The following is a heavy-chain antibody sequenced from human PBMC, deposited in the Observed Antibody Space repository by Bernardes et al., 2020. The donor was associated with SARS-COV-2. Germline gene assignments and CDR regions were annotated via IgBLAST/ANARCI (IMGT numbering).Heavy chain of an antibody. D-gene: IGHD3-3*01. CDR1: GGSISSYY. J-gene: IGHJ6*02. V-gene: IGHV4-59*01. CDR2: ISYSGST. CDR3: ARQTIFGGLDV. Sequence: SETLSLTCTVSGGSISSYYWSWIRQPPGKGLEWVAYISYSGSTTYNPSLQSRVTISVDTSKNQFSLKMTSVTAADTAVYYCARQTIFGGLDVWGQGTTVTVSS.